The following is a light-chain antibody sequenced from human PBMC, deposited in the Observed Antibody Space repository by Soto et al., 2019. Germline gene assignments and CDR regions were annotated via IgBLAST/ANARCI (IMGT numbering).Light chain of an antibody. J-gene: IGLJ1*01. CDR1: TSNIGSNI. Sequence: QSVLTQPPSASGAPGQTVTISCSGSTSNIGSNIVNWYQQLPGTAPKLLIHSNNQRPSGVPDRFSGSKSGTSASLAISGLQSEDEADYYCAAWDDSLNGRYVFGTGTKVTV. CDR2: SNN. V-gene: IGLV1-44*01. CDR3: AAWDDSLNGRYV.